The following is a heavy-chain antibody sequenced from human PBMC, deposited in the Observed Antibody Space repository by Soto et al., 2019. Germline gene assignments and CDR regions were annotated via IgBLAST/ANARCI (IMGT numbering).Heavy chain of an antibody. V-gene: IGHV4-59*08. Sequence: PSETLSLTCSLSGGAIGGYYWSWIRQPPGKALGWIGYVSYSGSTDYHPSLKSRVSISIXXXXXXFXLXMXXXTAAXTAVYYCARRGSDSGWFFFDPWGQGALVTVSS. CDR1: GGAIGGYY. D-gene: IGHD6-19*01. CDR3: ARRGSDSGWFFFDP. J-gene: IGHJ5*02. CDR2: VSYSGST.